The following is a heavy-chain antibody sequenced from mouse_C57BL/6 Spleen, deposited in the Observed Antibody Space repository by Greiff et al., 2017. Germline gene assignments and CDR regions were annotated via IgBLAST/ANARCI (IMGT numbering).Heavy chain of an antibody. CDR2: IDPSDSYT. CDR3: AGYGKGTGFAY. V-gene: IGHV1-50*01. Sequence: QVQLQQPGAELVKPGASVKLSCKASGYTFTSYWMQWVKQRPGQGLEWIGEIDPSDSYTNYNQKFKGKATLTVDTSSSTAYMQLSSLTSEDSAVYYCAGYGKGTGFAYWVQGTLVTVSA. J-gene: IGHJ3*01. D-gene: IGHD1-2*01. CDR1: GYTFTSYW.